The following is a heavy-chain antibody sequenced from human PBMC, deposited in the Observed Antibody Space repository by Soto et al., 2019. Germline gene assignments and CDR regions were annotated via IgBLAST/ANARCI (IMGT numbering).Heavy chain of an antibody. D-gene: IGHD3-3*01. CDR3: AISYDSPGGP. V-gene: IGHV3-48*01. J-gene: IGHJ5*02. CDR1: GFTFRNYN. Sequence: LRLSCAASGFTFRNYNMNWVRQVPGKGLEWVSHISIGGRTIDYAESVKGRFTISRDDAENSLYLHMNSLGVEDTAVYYCAISYDSPGGPWGQGTLVTVSS. CDR2: ISIGGRTI.